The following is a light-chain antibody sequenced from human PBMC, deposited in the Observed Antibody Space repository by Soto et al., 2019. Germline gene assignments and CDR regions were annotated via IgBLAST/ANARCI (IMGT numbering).Light chain of an antibody. CDR3: QQYNSYST. J-gene: IGKJ3*01. CDR2: DAS. Sequence: DIQMTQSPSTLSASVGDRVTITCRASQSISSWLAWYQQKRGKAPKLLIYDASSLESGVPSRFSGSGSGTEFTLTISSLQPDDFATYYCQQYNSYSTFGPGTKVDIK. CDR1: QSISSW. V-gene: IGKV1-5*01.